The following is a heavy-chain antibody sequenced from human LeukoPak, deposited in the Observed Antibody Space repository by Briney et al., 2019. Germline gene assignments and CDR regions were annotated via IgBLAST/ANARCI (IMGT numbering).Heavy chain of an antibody. CDR1: GFTFSNAW. D-gene: IGHD3-22*01. CDR3: TTDPITMIVVVPLTESGY. V-gene: IGHV3-15*01. CDR2: IKSKTDGGTT. Sequence: GGSLRLSCAASGFTFSNAWMSWVRQAPGKGLEWVGRIKSKTDGGTTDYAAPVKGRFTISRDDSKNTLYLQMNSLKTEDTAVYYCTTDPITMIVVVPLTESGYWGQGTLVTVSS. J-gene: IGHJ4*02.